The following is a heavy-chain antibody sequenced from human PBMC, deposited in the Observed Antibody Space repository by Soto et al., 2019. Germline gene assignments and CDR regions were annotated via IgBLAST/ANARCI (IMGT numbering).Heavy chain of an antibody. CDR2: ISGSGGST. CDR3: ANGYSSGWSPRGWFDP. CDR1: GFTFSSYA. V-gene: IGHV3-23*01. Sequence: GGSLRLSCAASGFTFSSYAMSWVRQAPGKGLEWVSAISGSGGSTYYADSVKGRFTISRDNSKNTLYLQMNSLRAEDTAVYYCANGYSSGWSPRGWFDPWGQGTLVTVSS. D-gene: IGHD6-19*01. J-gene: IGHJ5*02.